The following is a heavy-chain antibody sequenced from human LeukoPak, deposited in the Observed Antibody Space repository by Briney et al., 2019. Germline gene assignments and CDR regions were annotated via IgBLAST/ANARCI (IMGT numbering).Heavy chain of an antibody. J-gene: IGHJ5*02. Sequence: SETLSLTCAVYGGSFSGYYWSWIRQPPGKGLEWIGEINHSGSTNYNPSLKSRVTISVDTSKNQFSLKLSSVTAADTAVYYCARGGRRSGSYVHNNSFDPWGQGTLVTVSS. CDR2: INHSGST. CDR1: GGSFSGYY. D-gene: IGHD3-10*01. V-gene: IGHV4-34*01. CDR3: ARGGRRSGSYVHNNSFDP.